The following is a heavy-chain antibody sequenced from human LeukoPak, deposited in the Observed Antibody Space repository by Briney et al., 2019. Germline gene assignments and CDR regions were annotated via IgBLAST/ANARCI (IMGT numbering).Heavy chain of an antibody. CDR1: GDTHSQLT. CDR3: ATGIMIPAGFDY. Sequence: GASVKVSCKISGDTHSQLTIHWVRQAPGEGLEKMGRFDPEYGEKVFAQTFQGRVTMTGDTSTNTAYMELSSLRSEDPAVYYCATGIMIPAGFDYWGQGTLVTVSS. V-gene: IGHV1-24*01. D-gene: IGHD3-16*01. J-gene: IGHJ4*02. CDR2: FDPEYGEK.